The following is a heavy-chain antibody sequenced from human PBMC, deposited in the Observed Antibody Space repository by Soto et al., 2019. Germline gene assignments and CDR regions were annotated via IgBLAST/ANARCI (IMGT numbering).Heavy chain of an antibody. Sequence: QVQLVQSGAEVKKPGASVQVSCKASGYTFTSYGISWVRQAPGQGLEWMGWISAYNGNTNYSHKLQSRVTMTTDTSTSTGDMELTSLRYDETAVYYRARDYYDSSSYRIPMGYWGQGTLVTVSS. V-gene: IGHV1-18*01. J-gene: IGHJ4*02. CDR1: GYTFTSYG. CDR2: ISAYNGNT. CDR3: ARDYYDSSSYRIPMGY. D-gene: IGHD3-22*01.